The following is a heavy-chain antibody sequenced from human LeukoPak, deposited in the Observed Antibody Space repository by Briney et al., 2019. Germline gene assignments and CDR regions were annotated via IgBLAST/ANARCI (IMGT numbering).Heavy chain of an antibody. D-gene: IGHD4-17*01. J-gene: IGHJ6*03. Sequence: ASVKVSCKASGYTFTSYGISWVRQAPGQGLEWMGWISAYNGNTNYAQKLQGRVTMTTDTSTSTAYMELRSLRSDDTAVYYCARDEEEDYGDYPAKYYYYMDVWGKGTTVTVSS. CDR3: ARDEEEDYGDYPAKYYYYMDV. V-gene: IGHV1-18*01. CDR1: GYTFTSYG. CDR2: ISAYNGNT.